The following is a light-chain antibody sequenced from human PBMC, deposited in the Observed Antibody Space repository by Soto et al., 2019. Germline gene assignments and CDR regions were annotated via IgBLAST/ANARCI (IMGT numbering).Light chain of an antibody. J-gene: IGKJ5*01. CDR2: GAS. CDR3: QQYGSSPLIT. CDR1: QSVSSSY. Sequence: EIVLTQSPGTLSLSPGARAPLSCRASQSVSSSYLAWYQRKPGQSPRLLIYGASSRATGIPDRFSGSGSGTDFTLTISRLEPEDFAVYYCQQYGSSPLITFGQGTRLEIK. V-gene: IGKV3-20*01.